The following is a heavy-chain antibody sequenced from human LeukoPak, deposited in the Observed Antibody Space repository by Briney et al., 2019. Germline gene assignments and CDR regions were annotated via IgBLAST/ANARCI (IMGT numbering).Heavy chain of an antibody. CDR1: GGTFSSYA. CDR2: IIPIFGTA. D-gene: IGHD6-6*01. Sequence: ASVKVSCKASGGTFSSYAISWVRQAPGQGLEWMGGIIPIFGTANYAQKFQGRVTITTDESTSTAYMELSRLRSEDTAVYYCARVLDPWDSSFKHFDFWGQGTLVTVSS. CDR3: ARVLDPWDSSFKHFDF. J-gene: IGHJ4*02. V-gene: IGHV1-69*05.